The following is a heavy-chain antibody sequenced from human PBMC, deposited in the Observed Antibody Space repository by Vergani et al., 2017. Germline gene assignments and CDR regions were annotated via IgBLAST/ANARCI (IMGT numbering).Heavy chain of an antibody. CDR2: IYTSGST. Sequence: QVQLQESGPGLVKPSETLSLTCTVSGGSISSYYWSWIRQPAGKGLEWVGRIYTSGSTNYNPSLKSRVTMSVDTSKNQFSLKLSSVTAADTAVYYCARSCSGGSCYAKVMDVWGKGTTVTVSS. D-gene: IGHD2-15*01. V-gene: IGHV4-4*07. CDR1: GGSISSYY. CDR3: ARSCSGGSCYAKVMDV. J-gene: IGHJ6*04.